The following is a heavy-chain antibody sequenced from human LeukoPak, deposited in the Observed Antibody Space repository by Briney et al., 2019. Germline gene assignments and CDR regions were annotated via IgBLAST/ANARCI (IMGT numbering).Heavy chain of an antibody. D-gene: IGHD6-19*01. V-gene: IGHV3-30*02. J-gene: IGHJ4*02. CDR1: GFTFDSYW. CDR3: AKVHTPIAVAGTFDY. Sequence: GGSLRLSCAVSGFTFDSYWMGWVRQTPGKGLEWVAFIRYDGSNKYYADSVKGRFTISRDNSKNTLYLQMNSLRAEDTAVYYCAKVHTPIAVAGTFDYWGQGTLVTVSS. CDR2: IRYDGSNK.